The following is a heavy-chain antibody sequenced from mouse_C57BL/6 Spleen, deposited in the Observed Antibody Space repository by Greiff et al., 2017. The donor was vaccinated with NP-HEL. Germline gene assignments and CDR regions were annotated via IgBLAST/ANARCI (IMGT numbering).Heavy chain of an antibody. Sequence: EVQLQQSGPELVKPGASVKIPCKASGYTFTDYNMDWVKQSHGKSLEWIGDINPNNGGTNYNQKFKGKATLTVDKSSSTAYMELRSLTSEDTAVYYCATTRDYYGPFAYWGQGTLVTVSA. D-gene: IGHD1-1*01. J-gene: IGHJ3*01. V-gene: IGHV1-18*01. CDR1: GYTFTDYN. CDR2: INPNNGGT. CDR3: ATTRDYYGPFAY.